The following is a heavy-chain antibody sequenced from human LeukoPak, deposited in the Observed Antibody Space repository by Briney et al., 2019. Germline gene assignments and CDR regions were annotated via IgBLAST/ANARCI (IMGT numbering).Heavy chain of an antibody. CDR2: IIPIFGTA. CDR1: RGTFSSYA. CDR3: ARGLHARYYSMDV. D-gene: IGHD4-11*01. V-gene: IGHV1-69*05. J-gene: IGHJ6*03. Sequence: GASVKVSCKASRGTFSSYAISWVRQAPGQGLEWMGGIIPIFGTANYAQKFQGRVTITTDESTSTAYMELSSLRSEDTAVYYCARGLHARYYSMDVWGKGTTVTVSS.